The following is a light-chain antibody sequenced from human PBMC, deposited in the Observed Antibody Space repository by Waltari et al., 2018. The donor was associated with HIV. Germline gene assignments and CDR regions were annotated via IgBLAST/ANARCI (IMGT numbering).Light chain of an antibody. J-gene: IGLJ2*01. CDR3: VSWDSSLRGVL. Sequence: QSVLTQPPSLSAAPGQKVSITCSGSSSNIGVNYVSWYQQFPRTAPKLLIYENNERPSGSPDRFSGSKSGTSATLDITGLRTGDEADYYCVSWDSSLRGVLFGGGTKLTVL. V-gene: IGLV1-51*01. CDR1: SSNIGVNY. CDR2: ENN.